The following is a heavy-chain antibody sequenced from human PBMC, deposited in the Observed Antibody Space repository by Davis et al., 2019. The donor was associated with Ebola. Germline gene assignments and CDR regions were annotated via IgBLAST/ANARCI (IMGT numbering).Heavy chain of an antibody. J-gene: IGHJ6*02. Sequence: PGGSLRLSCAASGFTFSSYSMNWVRQAPGKGLEWVSYISSSGSTIYYADSVKGRFTISRDNSKNTLYLQMGSLRAEDMAVYYCARALNWNGYYYYYGMDVWGQGTTVTVSS. CDR2: ISSSGSTI. V-gene: IGHV3-48*01. CDR3: ARALNWNGYYYYYGMDV. CDR1: GFTFSSYS. D-gene: IGHD1-20*01.